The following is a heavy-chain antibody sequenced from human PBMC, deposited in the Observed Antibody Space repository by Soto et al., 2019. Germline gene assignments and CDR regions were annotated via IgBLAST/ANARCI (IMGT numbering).Heavy chain of an antibody. CDR1: GGTFSSYT. D-gene: IGHD5-12*01. J-gene: IGHJ4*02. V-gene: IGHV1-69*02. CDR3: ARGLRSEWLRLGGFDY. Sequence: GASVKVSCKASGGTFSSYTISWVRQAPGQGLEWMGRILPILGIANYAQKFQGRVTITADKSTSTAYMELSSLRSEDTAVYYCARGLRSEWLRLGGFDYWGQGTLVTVSS. CDR2: ILPILGIA.